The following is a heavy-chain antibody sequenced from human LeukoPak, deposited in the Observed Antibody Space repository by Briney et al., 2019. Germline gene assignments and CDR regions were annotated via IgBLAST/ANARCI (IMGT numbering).Heavy chain of an antibody. CDR3: ARAHRYYYYYYMDV. J-gene: IGHJ6*03. Sequence: GGSLRLSCAASGFTFSSYSMNWVRQAPGKGLEWVSSISSSSSYIYYADSVKGRFTISRDNAKNSLYLQMNSLRAEDTAVYYCARAHRYYYYYYMDVWGKGTTVTISS. V-gene: IGHV3-21*01. D-gene: IGHD2-15*01. CDR1: GFTFSSYS. CDR2: ISSSSSYI.